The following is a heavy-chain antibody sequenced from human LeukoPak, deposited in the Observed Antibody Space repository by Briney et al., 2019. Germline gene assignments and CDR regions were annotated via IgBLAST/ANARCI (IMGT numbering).Heavy chain of an antibody. J-gene: IGHJ3*02. CDR3: ASAVAAAPIDAFDI. V-gene: IGHV3-21*01. CDR1: GFTFSSYS. Sequence: GGSLRLSCAASGFTFSSYSMNWVRQAPGKGLEWVSSISSSSSYIYYADSVKGRFTTSRDNAKNSLYLQMNSLRAEDTAVYYCASAVAAAPIDAFDIWGQGTMVTVSS. CDR2: ISSSSSYI. D-gene: IGHD6-13*01.